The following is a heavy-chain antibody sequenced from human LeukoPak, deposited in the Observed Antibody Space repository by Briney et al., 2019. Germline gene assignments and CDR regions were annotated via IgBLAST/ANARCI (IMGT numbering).Heavy chain of an antibody. V-gene: IGHV3-23*01. CDR2: ISGSGGST. CDR3: AKVGREPYTAMVTLYFDY. J-gene: IGHJ4*02. CDR1: GFTFTNYA. Sequence: GGSLRLSCSASGFTFTNYAMNWVRQAPGKGLEWVSAISGSGGSTYYADSVKGRFTISRDNSKNTLYLQMNSLRAEDTAVYYCAKVGREPYTAMVTLYFDYWGQGTLVTVSS. D-gene: IGHD5-18*01.